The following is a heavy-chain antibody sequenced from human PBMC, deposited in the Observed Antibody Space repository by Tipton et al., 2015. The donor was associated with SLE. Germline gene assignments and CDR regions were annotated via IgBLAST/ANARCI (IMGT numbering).Heavy chain of an antibody. Sequence: SLRLSCTASGFTFDDYAMHWVQQTPGKGLEWVSGISWNSDYIAYADSVKGRFTISRDDAKNSVYLQMNSLRADDTAVYYCAKDGLKGEGDYWGQGTLVTVS. CDR3: AKDGLKGEGDY. D-gene: IGHD1-26*01. CDR2: ISWNSDYI. J-gene: IGHJ4*02. V-gene: IGHV3-9*01. CDR1: GFTFDDYA.